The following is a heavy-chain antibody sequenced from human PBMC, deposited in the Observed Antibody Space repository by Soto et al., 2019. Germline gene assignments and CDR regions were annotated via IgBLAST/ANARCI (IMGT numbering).Heavy chain of an antibody. D-gene: IGHD2-15*01. CDR2: INAANGKT. Sequence: QVQLVQSGAEVKKPGASVKVSCKASGYTFTNYAVHWVHQAPGQRLEWMGWINAANGKTKYSQKFQGRVTITRDTSASTGYMELSSLRSEDTAVYYCTRDQIGGRPFDYWGQGTLVTVSS. V-gene: IGHV1-3*01. CDR1: GYTFTNYA. CDR3: TRDQIGGRPFDY. J-gene: IGHJ4*02.